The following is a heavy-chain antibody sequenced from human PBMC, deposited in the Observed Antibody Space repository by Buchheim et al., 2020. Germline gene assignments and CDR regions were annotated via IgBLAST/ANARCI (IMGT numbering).Heavy chain of an antibody. Sequence: QVQLQQWGAGLLKPSETLSLTCAVYGGSFSGYYWSWIRQPPGKGLEWIGEINHSGSTNYNPSLKSRVTISVDTSKNQFSPKLSSVTAADTAVYYCARLTVTTFAYYYYGMDVWGQGTT. V-gene: IGHV4-34*01. CDR1: GGSFSGYY. CDR2: INHSGST. J-gene: IGHJ6*02. CDR3: ARLTVTTFAYYYYGMDV. D-gene: IGHD4-11*01.